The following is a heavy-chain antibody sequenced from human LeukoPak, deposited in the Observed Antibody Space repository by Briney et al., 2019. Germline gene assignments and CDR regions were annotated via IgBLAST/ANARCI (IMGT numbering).Heavy chain of an antibody. J-gene: IGHJ4*02. D-gene: IGHD1-26*01. CDR2: ISGSGGRT. CDR3: TKGARWELPLDY. Sequence: PGGSLRLSCAASGFTFSSYAMRWVRQAPGKGLEGVSAISGSGGRTYYADSVKGRFTISRDNSMDTLYLQMNSLRADDTAVYYCTKGARWELPLDYWGQGTLVTVSS. V-gene: IGHV3-23*01. CDR1: GFTFSSYA.